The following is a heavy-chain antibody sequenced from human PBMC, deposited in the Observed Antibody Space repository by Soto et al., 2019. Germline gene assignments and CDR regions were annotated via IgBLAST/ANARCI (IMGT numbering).Heavy chain of an antibody. V-gene: IGHV1-69*12. Sequence: QVQLVQSGAEVKKPGSSVKVSCKASGGTFSSYAISWVRQAPGQGLEWMGGIIPIFGTANYAQKFQGRVTXXAXEXXSTAHLELSSLRSEDTAVYYCASPYCSGGSCWFDPWGQGTLVTVSS. CDR3: ASPYCSGGSCWFDP. J-gene: IGHJ5*02. D-gene: IGHD2-15*01. CDR2: IIPIFGTA. CDR1: GGTFSSYA.